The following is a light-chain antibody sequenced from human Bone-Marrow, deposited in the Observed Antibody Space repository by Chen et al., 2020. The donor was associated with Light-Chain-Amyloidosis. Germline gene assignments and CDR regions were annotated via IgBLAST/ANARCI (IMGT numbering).Light chain of an antibody. J-gene: IGLJ2*01. V-gene: IGLV3-21*04. CDR2: YNN. Sequence: SYVLTQPPSVSVAPGETARVTCGANNIGIKSVHWYQQKPGQAPVLVIYYNNDRPLGIPERFSVSNSGNTATRTISRVEAGDEADYYCQVWDGDSDHHVVFGRGTMLTVL. CDR1: NIGIKS. CDR3: QVWDGDSDHHVV.